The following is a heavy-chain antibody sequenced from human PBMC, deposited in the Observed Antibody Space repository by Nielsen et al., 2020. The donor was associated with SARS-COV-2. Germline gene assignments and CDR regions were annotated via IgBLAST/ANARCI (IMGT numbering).Heavy chain of an antibody. J-gene: IGHJ4*02. D-gene: IGHD6-13*01. CDR2: INAGNGNT. CDR1: GYTFTSYA. Sequence: ASVKVSCKASGYTFTSYAMHWVRQAPGQRLEWMGWINAGNGNTKYSQKFQGRVTITRDTSASTAYMELSSLRSEDTAVYYCARVRAVWGKYSSSWPKYYFDYWGQGTLVTVSS. V-gene: IGHV1-3*01. CDR3: ARVRAVWGKYSSSWPKYYFDY.